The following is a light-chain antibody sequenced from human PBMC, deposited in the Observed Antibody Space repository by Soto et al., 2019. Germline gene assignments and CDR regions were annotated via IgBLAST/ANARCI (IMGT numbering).Light chain of an antibody. CDR1: QSVGKNY. CDR3: QQYGTAPWT. CDR2: DTS. V-gene: IGKV3-20*01. J-gene: IGKJ1*01. Sequence: PGEGATLSCRASQSVGKNYLAWYQHKPGQAPRLLIYDTSNRAPGIPARFSGSGSGTDFTLTISSLEPEDFAVYYCQQYGTAPWTFGQGTKVDIK.